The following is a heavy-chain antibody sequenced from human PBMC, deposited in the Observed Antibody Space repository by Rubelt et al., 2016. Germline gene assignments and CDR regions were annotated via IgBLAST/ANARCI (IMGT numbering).Heavy chain of an antibody. V-gene: IGHV2-5*02. CDR1: GLSLTSRPEG. Sequence: QITLKESGPTLVKPTQTLTLTCTFSGLSLTSRPEGVGWIRQPPGKALEWLAVIYWDDDKRSSPSLKNRLTITKDTSKKQVVLTMTNMDPVDTATYYCAQALDGSHWNSRRYDPWGQGILVTVSA. D-gene: IGHD1-7*01. J-gene: IGHJ5*02. CDR2: IYWDDDK. CDR3: AQALDGSHWNSRRYDP.